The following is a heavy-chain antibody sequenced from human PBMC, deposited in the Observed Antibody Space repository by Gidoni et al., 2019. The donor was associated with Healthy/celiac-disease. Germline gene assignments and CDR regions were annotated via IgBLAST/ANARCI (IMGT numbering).Heavy chain of an antibody. J-gene: IGHJ6*03. CDR1: GFSLSNARMG. D-gene: IGHD1-26*01. Sequence: QVTLKESGPVLVKPTETLTLTCTVSGFSLSNARMGVSWIRQPPGKALEWLAHIFSNDEKSYSTSLKSRLTISKDTSKSQVVLTMTNMDPVDTATYYCARNSNSGSYYYYYYYMDVWGKGTTVTVSS. CDR2: IFSNDEK. CDR3: ARNSNSGSYYYYYYYMDV. V-gene: IGHV2-26*01.